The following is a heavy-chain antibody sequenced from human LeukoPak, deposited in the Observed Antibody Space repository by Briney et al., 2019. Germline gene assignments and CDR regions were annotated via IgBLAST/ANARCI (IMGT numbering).Heavy chain of an antibody. J-gene: IGHJ1*01. CDR3: TRGGIAAAGVFQH. D-gene: IGHD6-13*01. Sequence: QSGGSLRLSCTASGFTFGDYAMSWVRQAPGKGLEWVGFIRSKAYGGTTEYAASVKGRFTISRDDSKSIAYLQMNSLKTEDTAVNYCTRGGIAAAGVFQHWGQGTLVTVSS. CDR2: IRSKAYGGTT. V-gene: IGHV3-49*04. CDR1: GFTFGDYA.